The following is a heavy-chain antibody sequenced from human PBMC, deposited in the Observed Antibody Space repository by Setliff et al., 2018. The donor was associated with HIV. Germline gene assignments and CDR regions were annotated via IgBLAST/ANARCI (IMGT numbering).Heavy chain of an antibody. V-gene: IGHV4-4*07. J-gene: IGHJ5*01. CDR1: GGSIDHYY. Sequence: PSETLSLTCTVSGGSIDHYYWSWIRQPAGKGLEWIGRLYSRGSTTYNPPLRSRATMSADTSKNLFSLKLRSVTAADTAVYYCAKSPVGANGWFDSWGQGVLVTVS. CDR2: LYSRGST. D-gene: IGHD1-26*01. CDR3: AKSPVGANGWFDS.